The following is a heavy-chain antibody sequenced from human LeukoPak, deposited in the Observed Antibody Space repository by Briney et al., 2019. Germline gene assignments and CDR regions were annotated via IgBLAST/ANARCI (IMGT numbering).Heavy chain of an antibody. V-gene: IGHV1-2*02. CDR2: INPNSGGT. CDR1: GYTFTSYD. J-gene: IGHJ4*02. CDR3: ARPIAAAGTPFDY. D-gene: IGHD6-13*01. Sequence: GASVKVSCKASGYTFTSYDINWVRQATGQGLEWMGWINPNSGGTNYAQKFQGRVTMTRDTSISTAYMELSRLRSDDTAVYYCARPIAAAGTPFDYWGQGTLVTVSS.